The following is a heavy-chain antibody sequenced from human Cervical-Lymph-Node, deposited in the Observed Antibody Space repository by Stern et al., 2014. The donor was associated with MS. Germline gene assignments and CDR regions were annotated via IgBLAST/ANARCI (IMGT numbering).Heavy chain of an antibody. CDR2: INPMVGLA. Sequence: VQLVQSGAEVKKPGSSVKVSCKASGGTFRSNTIAWVRQAPGQGLEWMGRINPMVGLANYAQKVQGRVTITADSSTSTVYMELSSLRSEDTALYYCARDGTTYYDDVWGSYRYDYWGQGTLVTVSS. CDR3: ARDGTTYYDDVWGSYRYDY. J-gene: IGHJ4*02. D-gene: IGHD3-16*02. V-gene: IGHV1-69*04. CDR1: GGTFRSNT.